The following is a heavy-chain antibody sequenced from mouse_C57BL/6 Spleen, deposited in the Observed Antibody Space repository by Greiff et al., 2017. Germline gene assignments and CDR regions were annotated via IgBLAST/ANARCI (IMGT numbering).Heavy chain of an antibody. CDR2: INPSSGYT. D-gene: IGHD2-3*01. V-gene: IGHV1-7*01. CDR1: GYTFTSYW. J-gene: IGHJ4*01. CDR3: ARTLIYDGYQVSPYYAMDY. Sequence: QVQLKQSGAELAKPGASVKLSCKASGYTFTSYWMHWVKQRPGQGLEWIGYINPSSGYTKYNQKFKDKATLTADKSSSTAYMQLSSLTYEDSAVYYCARTLIYDGYQVSPYYAMDYWGQGTSVTVSS.